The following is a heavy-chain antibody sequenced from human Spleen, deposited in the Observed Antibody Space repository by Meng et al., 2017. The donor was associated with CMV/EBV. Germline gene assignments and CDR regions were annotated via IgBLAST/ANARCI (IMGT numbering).Heavy chain of an antibody. V-gene: IGHV3-23*01. CDR3: ARDYGGNSEWFDP. Sequence: GESLKISCAASGFTFSNYAMSWVRQAPGKGLEWVSAISDISAGGGNNYYADSVKGRFTISRDNSRSTLYLQMNSLRTEDTAMYYCARDYGGNSEWFDPWGQGTLVTVSS. D-gene: IGHD4-23*01. J-gene: IGHJ5*02. CDR2: ISDISAGGGNN. CDR1: GFTFSNYA.